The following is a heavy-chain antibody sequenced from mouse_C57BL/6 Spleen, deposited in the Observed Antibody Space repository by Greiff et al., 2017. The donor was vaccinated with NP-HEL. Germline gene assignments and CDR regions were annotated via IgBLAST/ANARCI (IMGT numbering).Heavy chain of an antibody. D-gene: IGHD2-4*01. Sequence: QVQLQQPGTELVKPGASVKLSCKASGYTFTSYWMHWVKQRPGQGLEWIGNINPSNGGTNYNEKFKSKATLTVDKSSSTAYMQLSSLTSEDSAVYYCARSFYYEYDGNYYAMDYWGQGTSVTVSS. V-gene: IGHV1-53*01. J-gene: IGHJ4*01. CDR3: ARSFYYEYDGNYYAMDY. CDR1: GYTFTSYW. CDR2: INPSNGGT.